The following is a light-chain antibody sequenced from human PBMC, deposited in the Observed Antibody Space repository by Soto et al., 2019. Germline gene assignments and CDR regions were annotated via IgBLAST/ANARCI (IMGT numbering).Light chain of an antibody. Sequence: QSALTQPASVSGSPGQSITISCTGTSSDIGAYDYVSWFQQYSGKAPTLIIYEVRFRPSGVSSRFSGSKSSNTAPLTISGLQTEDEADYYCGSYASATLIFGGGTKLTVL. CDR2: EVR. J-gene: IGLJ2*01. CDR1: SSDIGAYDY. CDR3: GSYASATLI. V-gene: IGLV2-14*03.